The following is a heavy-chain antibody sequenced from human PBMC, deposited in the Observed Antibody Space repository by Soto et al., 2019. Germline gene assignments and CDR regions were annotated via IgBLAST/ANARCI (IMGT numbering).Heavy chain of an antibody. J-gene: IGHJ3*01. Sequence: ASVKVSCKASGYTFTAYYIHWVRQAPGQGLEWVGWINPRNGATNYALKFQGRVTMTRDTSISTAYMELSRLRSDDTALYYCARDAKSSGILWGQGTMVTVSS. CDR3: ARDAKSSGIL. CDR2: INPRNGAT. V-gene: IGHV1-2*02. D-gene: IGHD3-22*01. CDR1: GYTFTAYY.